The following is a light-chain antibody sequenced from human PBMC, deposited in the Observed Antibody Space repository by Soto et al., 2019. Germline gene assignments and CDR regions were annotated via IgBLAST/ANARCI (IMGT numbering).Light chain of an antibody. CDR1: QSIRCW. CDR2: EAS. V-gene: IGKV1-5*03. J-gene: IGKJ1*01. CDR3: QQYTSYPWT. Sequence: DIQMTQSPATLSASVGDRATITCRASQSIRCWLAWFQQKAGKAPKLLIYEASRLESGVPSRISGSGSGVEFTLTISSLQPDDFATYYCQQYTSYPWTFGQGTKVDIK.